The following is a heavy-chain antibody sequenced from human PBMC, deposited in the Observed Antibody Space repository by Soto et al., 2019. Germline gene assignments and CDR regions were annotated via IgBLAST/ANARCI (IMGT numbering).Heavy chain of an antibody. Sequence: QITLKESGPPLVRPTQTLTLTCTFSGFSLSTSGLGVGWIRQPPGKALEWLELIYWNDDKRYSPSLKVRLTITKDPSKNQVVLTMTNMDPVDTATYYCAHRPSGWYLFDYWGQGTLVTVSS. CDR1: GFSLSTSGLG. CDR2: IYWNDDK. J-gene: IGHJ4*02. D-gene: IGHD6-19*01. V-gene: IGHV2-5*01. CDR3: AHRPSGWYLFDY.